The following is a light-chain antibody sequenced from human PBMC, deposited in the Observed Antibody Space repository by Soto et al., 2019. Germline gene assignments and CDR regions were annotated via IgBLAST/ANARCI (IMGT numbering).Light chain of an antibody. CDR1: SSDFGAYDY. CDR3: SSYTTTNTLWV. Sequence: QAARTEPASVSGSPGQSITISCTGTSSDFGAYDYVSWYQQNPGKAPKLIISEVSDRPSGVSNRFSGSKSGNTASLTISGLQAEDEADYFCSSYTTTNTLWVFGGGTKVTVL. V-gene: IGLV2-14*01. J-gene: IGLJ3*02. CDR2: EVS.